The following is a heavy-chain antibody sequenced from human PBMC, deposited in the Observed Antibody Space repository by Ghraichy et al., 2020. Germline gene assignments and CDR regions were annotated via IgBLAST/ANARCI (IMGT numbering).Heavy chain of an antibody. CDR1: GLIFGSYW. CDR2: INQNGRER. D-gene: IGHD3-10*01. Sequence: ETLSLTCAASGLIFGSYWMTWVRQAPGKGLEWVANINQNGRERYYVASVEGRFTISRDNAKSSLYLQMNTLSAEDTAVYYCSSGDTFDFWGRGTMVTVSS. V-gene: IGHV3-7*03. CDR3: SSGDTFDF. J-gene: IGHJ3*01.